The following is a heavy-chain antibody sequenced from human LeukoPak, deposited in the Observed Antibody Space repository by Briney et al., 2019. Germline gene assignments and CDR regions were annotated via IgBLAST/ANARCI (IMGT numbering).Heavy chain of an antibody. CDR2: IIPILGIA. CDR3: ARGNCSSTSCYIGTYYYGMDV. J-gene: IGHJ6*02. D-gene: IGHD2-2*02. V-gene: IGHV1-69*04. Sequence: GSSVKVSCKASGGTFSSYAISWVRQAPGQGLEWMGRIIPILGIANYAQKFQGRVTITADKSTSTAYMELSSLRSEDKAVYYCARGNCSSTSCYIGTYYYGMDVWGQGTTVTVSS. CDR1: GGTFSSYA.